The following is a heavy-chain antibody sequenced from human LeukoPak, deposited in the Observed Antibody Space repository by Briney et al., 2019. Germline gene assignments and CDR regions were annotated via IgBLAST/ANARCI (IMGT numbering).Heavy chain of an antibody. J-gene: IGHJ3*02. CDR3: ARASGRFNAFDI. Sequence: PSETLSLTCAVSGGSISSGGHSWSWIRQPPGKGLEWIGYIYHSGSTYYNPSLKSRVTISVDRSKNQFSLKLSSVTAADTAVYYCARASGRFNAFDIWGQGTMVTVSS. V-gene: IGHV4-30-2*01. D-gene: IGHD3-10*01. CDR1: GGSISSGGHS. CDR2: IYHSGST.